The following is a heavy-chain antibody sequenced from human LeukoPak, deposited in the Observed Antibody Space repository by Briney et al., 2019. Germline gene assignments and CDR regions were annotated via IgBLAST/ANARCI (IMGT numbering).Heavy chain of an antibody. Sequence: PGGSLRLSCAASGFTFTDSYMTWVRQAPGKGLEWVAVISYDGSNKYYADSVKGRFTISRDNSKNTLYLQMNSLRAEDTAVYYCAKDGYIGYCSGGSCYGNRDLDVWGKGTTVTVSS. CDR2: ISYDGSNK. CDR3: AKDGYIGYCSGGSCYGNRDLDV. CDR1: GFTFTDSY. D-gene: IGHD2-15*01. V-gene: IGHV3-30*18. J-gene: IGHJ6*04.